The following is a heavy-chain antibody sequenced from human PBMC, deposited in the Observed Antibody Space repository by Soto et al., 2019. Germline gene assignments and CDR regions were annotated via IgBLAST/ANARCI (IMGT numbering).Heavy chain of an antibody. D-gene: IGHD3-10*01. V-gene: IGHV1-18*01. CDR1: GYIFTSND. Sequence: QVQFVQAGAEVKAPGDSVKVSCRASGYIFTSNDITWVRQAPGQGLEWMGWIRVRNGDTHYAPKFRGRVTVTRDTSTSTAYMELASLRSDDTAVYYCARESRTWVDGVIGPVDYWGQGTLVTVSS. CDR3: ARESRTWVDGVIGPVDY. J-gene: IGHJ4*02. CDR2: IRVRNGDT.